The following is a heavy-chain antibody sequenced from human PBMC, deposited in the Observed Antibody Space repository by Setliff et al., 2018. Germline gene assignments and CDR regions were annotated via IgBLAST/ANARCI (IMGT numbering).Heavy chain of an antibody. J-gene: IGHJ3*02. CDR2: ISAYNGNI. Sequence: ASVKVSCKASGYTFTSYGISWVRQAPGQGLEWMGWISAYNGNINYAQKLQGRVTMTTDTSTSTAYMELRSLRSDDTAVYYCAREAGSYYSTDAFDIWGQGTMVTVSS. D-gene: IGHD1-26*01. CDR3: AREAGSYYSTDAFDI. V-gene: IGHV1-18*01. CDR1: GYTFTSYG.